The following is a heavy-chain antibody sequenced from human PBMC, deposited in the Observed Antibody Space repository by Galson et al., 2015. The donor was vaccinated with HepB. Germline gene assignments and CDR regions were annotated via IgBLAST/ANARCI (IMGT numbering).Heavy chain of an antibody. D-gene: IGHD3-9*01. CDR2: ISGSGGST. CDR1: GFTFSSYA. CDR3: AKERARDIVTGFRMLPAEH. J-gene: IGHJ1*01. Sequence: SLRLSCAASGFTFSSYAMSWVRQAPGKGLEWVSAISGSGGSTYYADSVKGRFTISRDNSKNTLYLQMNSLRAEDTAVYYCAKERARDIVTGFRMLPAEHWGQGTLVTVSS. V-gene: IGHV3-23*01.